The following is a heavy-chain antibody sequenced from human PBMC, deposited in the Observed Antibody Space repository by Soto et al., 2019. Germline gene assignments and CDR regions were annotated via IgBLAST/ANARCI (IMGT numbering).Heavy chain of an antibody. CDR1: GGSFSGYY. CDR2: IYPTGRT. CDR3: ARDGVKSGYAGPDDLYYFDY. J-gene: IGHJ4*02. D-gene: IGHD5-12*01. Sequence: SETLSLTCAVYGGSFSGYYWTWVRQPPGRGLEWIGHIYPTGRTNYNPSLKSRVTISVDTSKNQFSLKLSSVTAADTAVYYCARDGVKSGYAGPDDLYYFDYWGQGTLVTVSS. V-gene: IGHV4-34*01.